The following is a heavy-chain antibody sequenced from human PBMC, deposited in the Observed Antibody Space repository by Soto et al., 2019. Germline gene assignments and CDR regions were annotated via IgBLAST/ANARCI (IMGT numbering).Heavy chain of an antibody. V-gene: IGHV3-23*01. J-gene: IGHJ3*02. D-gene: IGHD3-10*01. CDR1: EFTFSNYA. CDR2: ISDNGGTT. Sequence: PGGSLRLSCAASEFTFSNYAMSWVRQAPGKGLEWVSSISDNGGTTYYADSVKGRFTISRDNSKNTLYLQMNSLRAEDTALYYCAKGMVRGVIIDAFEIWGQGTMVTVSS. CDR3: AKGMVRGVIIDAFEI.